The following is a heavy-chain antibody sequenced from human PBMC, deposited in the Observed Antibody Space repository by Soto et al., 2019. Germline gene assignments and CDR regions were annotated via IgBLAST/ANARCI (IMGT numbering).Heavy chain of an antibody. D-gene: IGHD6-13*01. V-gene: IGHV3-30-3*01. CDR1: GFTFSSYA. J-gene: IGHJ6*02. CDR3: ARISAAVGGAQLRYSSSWYDYYYFYGMDV. CDR2: ISYDGSNK. Sequence: QVQLVESGGGVVQPGRSLRLSCAASGFTFSSYAMHWVRQAPGKGLEWVAVISYDGSNKYYADSVKGRFTISRDNSKNTLYLPMNSLRAEDTAVYYCARISAAVGGAQLRYSSSWYDYYYFYGMDVWGQGTTVTVSS.